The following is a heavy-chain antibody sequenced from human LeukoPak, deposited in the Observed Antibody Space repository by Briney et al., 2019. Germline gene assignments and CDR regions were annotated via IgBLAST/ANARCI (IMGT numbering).Heavy chain of an antibody. CDR2: IYYSGST. D-gene: IGHD1-26*01. V-gene: IGHV4-59*08. Sequence: SETLSLTCTVSGGSISSYYWSWIRQPPGKGLEWIGYIYYSGSTNYNPSLKSRVTISVDTSKNQFSLKLSPVTAADTPQYYCARRSGSGVDYWGQGTLVTVSS. CDR1: GGSISSYY. CDR3: ARRSGSGVDY. J-gene: IGHJ4*02.